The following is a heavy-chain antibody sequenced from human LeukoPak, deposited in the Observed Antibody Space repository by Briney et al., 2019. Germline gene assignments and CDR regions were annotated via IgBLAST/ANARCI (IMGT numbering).Heavy chain of an antibody. J-gene: IGHJ3*02. V-gene: IGHV5-51*01. Sequence: RGESLQISCKGSGYSFTSYWIGWVRQMPGKGLEWMGIIYPGDSDTRYSPSCQGQVTISTDKSISTAYLQWSSLKASATAIYYCARKAEYSGSIHAFDIWGQGTMVTVSS. CDR1: GYSFTSYW. CDR2: IYPGDSDT. CDR3: ARKAEYSGSIHAFDI. D-gene: IGHD6-6*01.